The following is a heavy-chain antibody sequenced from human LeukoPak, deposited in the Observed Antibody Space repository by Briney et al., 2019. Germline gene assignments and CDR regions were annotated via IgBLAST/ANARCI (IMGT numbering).Heavy chain of an antibody. CDR1: GFTFSSYS. J-gene: IGHJ6*03. V-gene: IGHV3-21*01. CDR2: ISSSSSYI. Sequence: GGSLRLSCAASGFTFSSYSMNWVRQAPGKGLEWVSSISSSSSYIYYADSVKGRFTISRDNAKNSLYLQMNSLRAEDTAVYYCARDWTTRGYYYYYMDVWDKGTTVTVSS. D-gene: IGHD4-11*01. CDR3: ARDWTTRGYYYYYMDV.